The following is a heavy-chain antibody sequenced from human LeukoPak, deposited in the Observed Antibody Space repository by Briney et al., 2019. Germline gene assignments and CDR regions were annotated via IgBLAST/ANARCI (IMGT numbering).Heavy chain of an antibody. D-gene: IGHD2-2*01. J-gene: IGHJ5*02. V-gene: IGHV1-8*01. CDR1: GYTFTSYD. Sequence: ASVKVSCKASGYTFTSYDINWVRQATGQGLAWMGWMNPNSGNTGYAQKFQGRVTMTRNTSISTAYMELSSLRSEDTAVYYCARVREDCSSTSCYPRFDPWGQGTLVTVSS. CDR2: MNPNSGNT. CDR3: ARVREDCSSTSCYPRFDP.